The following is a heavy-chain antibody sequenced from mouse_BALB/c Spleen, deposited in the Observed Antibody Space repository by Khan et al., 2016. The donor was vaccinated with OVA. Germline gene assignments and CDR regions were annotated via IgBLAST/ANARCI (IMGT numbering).Heavy chain of an antibody. Sequence: QVQLKESGPGLVAPSQSLSITCTVSGFSLATYGVTWVRQPPGKGLEWLGIIWGDGSTNYHSALISRLSISKDSPKSQAFLKLNSMQADDTAKYYCSKLYYGGVSNWYFDVWGAGTTVTVSS. J-gene: IGHJ1*01. CDR3: SKLYYGGVSNWYFDV. D-gene: IGHD1-1*02. V-gene: IGHV2-3*01. CDR2: IWGDGST. CDR1: GFSLATYG.